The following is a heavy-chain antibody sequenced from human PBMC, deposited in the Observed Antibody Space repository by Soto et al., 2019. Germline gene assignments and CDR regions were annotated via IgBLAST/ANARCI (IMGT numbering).Heavy chain of an antibody. Sequence: ASVKVSCKASGYTFTSSVMHWVRQAPGQRLEWMGWINAGNGNTKYSQKFQGRVTITRDTSARTVYMELSSLRSEDTAVYYCARWFYVSSGYYDNLFDLWGQGSLVTISS. CDR3: ARWFYVSSGYYDNLFDL. D-gene: IGHD3-22*01. J-gene: IGHJ5*02. CDR2: INAGNGNT. V-gene: IGHV1-3*01. CDR1: GYTFTSSV.